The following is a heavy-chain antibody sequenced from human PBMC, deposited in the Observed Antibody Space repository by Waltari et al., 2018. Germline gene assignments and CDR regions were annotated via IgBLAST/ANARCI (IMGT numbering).Heavy chain of an antibody. CDR3: ARVVRGWYDY. D-gene: IGHD6-19*01. V-gene: IGHV1-3*01. J-gene: IGHJ4*02. CDR1: GYTFTSYA. CDR2: INAGNGNT. Sequence: QVQLVQSGAEVKKPGASVKVSCKASGYTFTSYAMHWVRQAPGQRLEWMGWINAGNGNTKYSQKVQCSVTSTRDTSASTAYMELSSVRSEDTAVYYCARVVRGWYDYWGQGTLVTVSS.